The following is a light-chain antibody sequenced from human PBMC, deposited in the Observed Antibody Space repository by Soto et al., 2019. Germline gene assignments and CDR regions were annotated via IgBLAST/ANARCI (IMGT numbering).Light chain of an antibody. CDR2: EVS. CDR3: NSYTRSNTWV. J-gene: IGLJ3*02. CDR1: STDVGDYNY. Sequence: QSVLTQPASVSGSPGQSITISCTGTSTDVGDYNYVSWYQQHPGKAPKLMIYEVSHRPSGVSNRFSGSKSGDTASLTISGLQAEDEADYYCNSYTRSNTWVFGGGTQLTVL. V-gene: IGLV2-14*03.